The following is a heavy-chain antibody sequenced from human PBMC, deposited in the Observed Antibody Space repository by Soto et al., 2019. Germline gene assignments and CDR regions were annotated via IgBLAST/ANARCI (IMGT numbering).Heavy chain of an antibody. CDR2: IDPSDSQT. V-gene: IGHV5-10-1*01. CDR3: AIQIYESDKGLNFQYYFDS. D-gene: IGHD5-18*01. CDR1: GYSFAGYW. Sequence: GESLKISCKGSGYSFAGYWITWVRQKPGKGLEWMGRIDPSDSQTYYSPSFRGHVTISVTKSITTVFLQWSSLRASDTAMYYCAIQIYESDKGLNFQYYFDSWGQGTPVTVSS. J-gene: IGHJ4*02.